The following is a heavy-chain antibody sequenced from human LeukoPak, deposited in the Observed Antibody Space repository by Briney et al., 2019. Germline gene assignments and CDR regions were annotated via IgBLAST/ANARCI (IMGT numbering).Heavy chain of an antibody. CDR1: GYSFADYY. Sequence: ASVKVSCTASGYSFADYYMHWVRQAPGQGLEWMGWINTNTGNPTYAQGFTGRFVFSLDTSVSTAYLHISSLKAEDTAVYYCPRKSLNYEGWFDPWGQGTLVTVSS. D-gene: IGHD1-7*01. V-gene: IGHV7-4-1*02. CDR2: INTNTGNP. J-gene: IGHJ5*02. CDR3: PRKSLNYEGWFDP.